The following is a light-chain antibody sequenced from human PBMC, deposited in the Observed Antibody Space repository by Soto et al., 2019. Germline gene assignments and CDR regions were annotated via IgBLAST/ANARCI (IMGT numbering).Light chain of an antibody. J-gene: IGLJ2*01. CDR1: SSDVGGYKY. Sequence: QSVLTQPASVSGSPGQSITISCTGTSSDVGGYKYVSWYQHHPGKAPDLLIYEVSNRPSGVSNRFSGSKSGNTASLTISGLQAEDEADYYCSSFAGSGTLVVFGGGTKLTVL. V-gene: IGLV2-14*01. CDR2: EVS. CDR3: SSFAGSGTLVV.